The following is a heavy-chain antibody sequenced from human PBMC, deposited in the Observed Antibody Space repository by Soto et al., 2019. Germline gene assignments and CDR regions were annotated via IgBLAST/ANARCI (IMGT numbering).Heavy chain of an antibody. J-gene: IGHJ6*02. CDR2: IYYSGST. CDR1: GGSISSYY. CDR3: ARASGSYYYYGMDV. D-gene: IGHD1-26*01. Sequence: SETLSLTCTVSGGSISSYYWSWIRQPPGKGLEWIGYIYYSGSTNYNPSLKSRVTISVDTSKNQFSLKLSSVTAADTAVYYCARASGSYYYYGMDVWGQGTTVTVSS. V-gene: IGHV4-59*01.